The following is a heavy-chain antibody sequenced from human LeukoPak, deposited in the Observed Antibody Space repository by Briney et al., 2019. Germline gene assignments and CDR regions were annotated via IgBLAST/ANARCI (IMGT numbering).Heavy chain of an antibody. Sequence: PGGSLRLSCAASGFTFSSYSMNWVRQAPGKGLEWVSSISSSSSYIYYADSVKGRFTISRDNAKNSLYLQMNGLRAEDTAVYYCASTLSSSWYFVYWGQGTLVTVSS. CDR1: GFTFSSYS. CDR3: ASTLSSSWYFVY. J-gene: IGHJ4*02. CDR2: ISSSSSYI. V-gene: IGHV3-21*01. D-gene: IGHD6-13*01.